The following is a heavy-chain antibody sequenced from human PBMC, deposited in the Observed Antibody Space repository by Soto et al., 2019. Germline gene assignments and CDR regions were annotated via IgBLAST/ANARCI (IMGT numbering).Heavy chain of an antibody. CDR2: IYYSGST. V-gene: IGHV4-31*03. D-gene: IGHD3-10*01. Sequence: SETLSLTCTVSGGSISSGGYYWSWIRQHPGKGLEWIGYIYYSGSTYYNPSLKSRVTISVDTSKNQFSLKLSSVTAADTAVYYCARGGAHMVRGPKGIIWLDPCGQRTLVTVYS. CDR3: ARGGAHMVRGPKGIIWLDP. J-gene: IGHJ5*02. CDR1: GGSISSGGYY.